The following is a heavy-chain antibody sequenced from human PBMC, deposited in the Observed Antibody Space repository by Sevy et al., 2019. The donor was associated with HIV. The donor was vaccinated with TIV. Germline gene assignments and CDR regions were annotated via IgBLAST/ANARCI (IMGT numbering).Heavy chain of an antibody. D-gene: IGHD6-13*01. CDR1: GYTFTSYY. V-gene: IGHV1-46*01. CDR2: INPSDGST. Sequence: ASVKVSCKASGYTFTSYYMHWVRQAPGQGLEWMGIINPSDGSTSYAQKFQGRVTMTRDTSTSTVYMELSSLRSEDTAMYDCERDHTENGSSWYGAFDIWGKGTMVTVSS. CDR3: ERDHTENGSSWYGAFDI. J-gene: IGHJ3*02.